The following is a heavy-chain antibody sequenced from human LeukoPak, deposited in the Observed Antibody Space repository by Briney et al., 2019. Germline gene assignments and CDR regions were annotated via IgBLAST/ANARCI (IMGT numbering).Heavy chain of an antibody. V-gene: IGHV3-30*02. CDR1: GFTFSTSG. D-gene: IGHD3-10*01. Sequence: GGSLRLSCAASGFTFSTSGMHWVRQAPGKGLEWVAFIRYDGSNKYYADSVKGRFTISRDNSKNTLYLQMNSLRAEDTAVYYCAKELYYYGSGDDYWGQGTLVTVSS. J-gene: IGHJ4*02. CDR3: AKELYYYGSGDDY. CDR2: IRYDGSNK.